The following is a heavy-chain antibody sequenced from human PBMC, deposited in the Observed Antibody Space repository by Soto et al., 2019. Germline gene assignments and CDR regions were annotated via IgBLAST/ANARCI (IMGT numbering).Heavy chain of an antibody. V-gene: IGHV1-3*01. CDR1: GYTFTSYA. CDR3: ARDSQTTVNTAFDY. J-gene: IGHJ4*02. D-gene: IGHD4-17*01. Sequence: ASVKVSCKASGYTFTSYAMHWVRQAPGQRLEWMGWINAGNGNTKYSQKFQGRVTITRDTSASTAYMELSSLRSEDTAVYYCARDSQTTVNTAFDYWGQGTLVTVSS. CDR2: INAGNGNT.